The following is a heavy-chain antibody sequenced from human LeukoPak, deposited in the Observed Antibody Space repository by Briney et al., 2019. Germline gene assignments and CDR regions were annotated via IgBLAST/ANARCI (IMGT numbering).Heavy chain of an antibody. V-gene: IGHV3-7*01. CDR3: ARDGVRGRYDHNHFDH. J-gene: IGHJ4*02. CDR2: IDQVGSEI. D-gene: IGHD2-8*01. Sequence: GGSLRLSCAASGFTVDSNYLSWVRQAPGKGLEWVANIDQVGSEIYYLNSLKGRFTIFRDNTKNLLLLQMNSLTAEDTATYYCARDGVRGRYDHNHFDHWGQGTLVTVSS. CDR1: GFTVDSNY.